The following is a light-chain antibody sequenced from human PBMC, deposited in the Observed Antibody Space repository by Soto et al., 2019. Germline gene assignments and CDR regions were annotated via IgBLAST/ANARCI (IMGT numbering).Light chain of an antibody. CDR3: SSYTSSSTLV. CDR2: EVS. V-gene: IGLV2-18*02. J-gene: IGLJ2*01. Sequence: QSALSQPPSVSGSPGQSVTISCTGTSSDVGSYNRVSWYQQPPGTASKLMIYEVSNRPSGVPVRFSGSKSGNTASLTISGLQAEDEADYYCSSYTSSSTLVFGGGTKLTVL. CDR1: SSDVGSYNR.